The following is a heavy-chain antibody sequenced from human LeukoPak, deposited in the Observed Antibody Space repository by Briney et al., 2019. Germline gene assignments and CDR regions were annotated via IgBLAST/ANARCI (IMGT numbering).Heavy chain of an antibody. CDR1: GFTFSSYA. V-gene: IGHV3-30*04. J-gene: IGHJ6*02. D-gene: IGHD3-16*01. CDR3: ARVMIKGEYYYYYGMDV. CDR2: ISYDGSNK. Sequence: PGRSLRLSCAASGFTFSSYAMHWVRQAPGKGLEWVAVISYDGSNKYYADSVKGRFTISRDNSKNTLYLQMNSLRAEDTAVYYCARVMIKGEYYYYYGMDVWGQGTTVTVSS.